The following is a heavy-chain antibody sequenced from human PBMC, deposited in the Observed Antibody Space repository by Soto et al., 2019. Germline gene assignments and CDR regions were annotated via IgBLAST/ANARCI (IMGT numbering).Heavy chain of an antibody. CDR1: GFTFDDYA. Sequence: PGGSLRLSCAASGFTFDDYAMHWVRQAPGKGLEWVSGISWNSGSIGYADSVKGRFTISRDNAKNSLYLQMNILRAEDTALYYCAKDMGTSGWWGQGTLVTVSS. J-gene: IGHJ4*02. CDR3: AKDMGTSGW. CDR2: ISWNSGSI. V-gene: IGHV3-9*01. D-gene: IGHD7-27*01.